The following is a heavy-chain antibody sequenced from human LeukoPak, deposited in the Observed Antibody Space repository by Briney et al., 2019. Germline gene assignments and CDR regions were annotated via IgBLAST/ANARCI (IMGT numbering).Heavy chain of an antibody. CDR1: GYTFTSYD. J-gene: IGHJ6*03. D-gene: IGHD3-10*01. Sequence: ASVKVSCKASGYTFTSYDINRVRQATGQGLEWMGWMNPNSGNTGYAQKFQGRVTMTRNTSISTAYMELSSLRSGDSAVYYCARGPPYYYGSGSYYSYYYYYMDVWGKGTTVTVSS. V-gene: IGHV1-8*01. CDR2: MNPNSGNT. CDR3: ARGPPYYYGSGSYYSYYYYYMDV.